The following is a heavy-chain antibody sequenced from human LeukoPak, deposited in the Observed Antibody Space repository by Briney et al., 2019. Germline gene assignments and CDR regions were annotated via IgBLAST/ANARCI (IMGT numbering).Heavy chain of an antibody. CDR1: GGSISSGGYY. V-gene: IGHV4-30-2*01. Sequence: SQTLSLTCTVSGGSISSGGYYWSWIRQPPGKGLEWIGYIYHSGSTYYNPSLKSRVTISVDRSKNQFSLKLSSVTAADTAVYYCARAPYSSSWYVFEYFQHWGQGTLVTVSS. CDR2: IYHSGST. D-gene: IGHD6-13*01. CDR3: ARAPYSSSWYVFEYFQH. J-gene: IGHJ1*01.